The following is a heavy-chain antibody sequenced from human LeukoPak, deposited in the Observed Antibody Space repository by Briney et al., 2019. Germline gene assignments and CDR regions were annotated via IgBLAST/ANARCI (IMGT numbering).Heavy chain of an antibody. Sequence: ASVKLSCKASGFTFNRYGITWVRQAHGKGLEWMGWISAYNGDTNNAQKLQGRVTMTRDTSTSAVYMELRSLSSDDTAVYYCARDPTNTSGRYAHFDYWGQGTLVTVSS. CDR1: GFTFNRYG. D-gene: IGHD6-19*01. CDR3: ARDPTNTSGRYAHFDY. CDR2: ISAYNGDT. J-gene: IGHJ4*02. V-gene: IGHV1-18*01.